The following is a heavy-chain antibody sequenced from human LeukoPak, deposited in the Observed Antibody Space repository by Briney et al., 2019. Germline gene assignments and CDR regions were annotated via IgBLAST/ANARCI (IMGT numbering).Heavy chain of an antibody. V-gene: IGHV4-34*01. Sequence: SETLSLTCAVYGGSFSGYYWSWIRQPPGKGLEWIGEINHSGSTNYNPSLKSRVTTSVDTSKNQFSLKLSSVTAADTAVYYCARDRLFCSSTSCYNGMDVWGQGTTVTVSS. CDR2: INHSGST. CDR3: ARDRLFCSSTSCYNGMDV. J-gene: IGHJ6*02. CDR1: GGSFSGYY. D-gene: IGHD2-2*02.